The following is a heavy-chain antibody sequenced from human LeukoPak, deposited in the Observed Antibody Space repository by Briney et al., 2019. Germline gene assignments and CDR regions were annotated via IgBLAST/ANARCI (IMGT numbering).Heavy chain of an antibody. CDR2: IGWNSGSI. Sequence: GRSLRLSCAASGFTFDDYAMHWVRQAPGKGLEWVSGIGWNSGSIGYADSVKGRFTISRDNAKNSLYLQMNSLRAEDTALYYCAKASVHSSGWYYFDYWGQGTLVTVSS. D-gene: IGHD6-19*01. CDR1: GFTFDDYA. J-gene: IGHJ4*02. CDR3: AKASVHSSGWYYFDY. V-gene: IGHV3-9*01.